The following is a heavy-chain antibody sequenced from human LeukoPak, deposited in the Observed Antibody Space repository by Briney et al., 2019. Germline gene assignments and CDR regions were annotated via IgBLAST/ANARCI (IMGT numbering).Heavy chain of an antibody. CDR1: GGTFSSYA. Sequence: SVKVFCKASGGTFSSYAISWVRQAPGQGLEWMGGIIPIFGTTNYAQKFQDRVTITADKSTSTAYMELSSLRSEDTAVYYCARVVGLTGYSSSWYSGYYYYMDVWGKGTTVTVSS. J-gene: IGHJ6*03. CDR3: ARVVGLTGYSSSWYSGYYYYMDV. V-gene: IGHV1-69*06. D-gene: IGHD6-13*01. CDR2: IIPIFGTT.